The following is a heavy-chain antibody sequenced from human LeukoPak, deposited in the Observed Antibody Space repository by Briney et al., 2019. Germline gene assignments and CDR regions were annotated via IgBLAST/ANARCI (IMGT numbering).Heavy chain of an antibody. J-gene: IGHJ4*02. V-gene: IGHV3-74*01. D-gene: IGHD6-13*01. CDR1: GFTFSSYW. Sequence: GGSLRLSCAASGFTFSSYWMHWVRQAPGKGLVWVSRINSDGSSTSYADSVKGRFTISRDNAKNTLYLQMNSLRAEDTAVYYCARDPTSRHIAAAGTFDYWGQGTLVTVSS. CDR3: ARDPTSRHIAAAGTFDY. CDR2: INSDGSST.